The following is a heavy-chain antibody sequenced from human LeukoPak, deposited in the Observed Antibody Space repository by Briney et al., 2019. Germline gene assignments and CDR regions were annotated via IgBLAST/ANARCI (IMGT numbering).Heavy chain of an antibody. Sequence: RGSLRLSCAASGFTFSAYWMHWVRQAPGMGLVWVSRITGDGISTSYADSVKGRFTISRDNAKNTLYLQMISLRAEDTAVYYCARDTGWYFDLWGRGTLVTVSS. V-gene: IGHV3-74*01. CDR2: ITGDGIST. CDR1: GFTFSAYW. J-gene: IGHJ2*01. D-gene: IGHD4-17*01. CDR3: ARDTGWYFDL.